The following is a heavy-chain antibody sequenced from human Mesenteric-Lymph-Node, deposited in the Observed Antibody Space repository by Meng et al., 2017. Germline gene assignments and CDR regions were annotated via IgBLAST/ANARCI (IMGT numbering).Heavy chain of an antibody. Sequence: SETLSLTCNVSGGSISSYYWTWIRQPAGKGLEWIGRIYTSGSTNYSPSLKSRVTISVDTSKNQFSLKLSSVTAADTAVYYCARFIVGATYAFDIWGQGTMVTVSS. CDR2: IYTSGST. CDR3: ARFIVGATYAFDI. D-gene: IGHD1-26*01. CDR1: GGSISSYY. J-gene: IGHJ3*02. V-gene: IGHV4-4*07.